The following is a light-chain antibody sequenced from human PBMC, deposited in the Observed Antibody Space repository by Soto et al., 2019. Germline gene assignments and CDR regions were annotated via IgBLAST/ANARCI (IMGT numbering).Light chain of an antibody. V-gene: IGKV3-20*01. Sequence: EVVLTQYQDTLSLSPGERATLSCRASQSVSSSYLAWYQQKPGQAPRLLIYGASSRATGIPDRFSGSGSGTDFTLTISRLEPEDFAVYYCQQYGSSPWTFGQRTKV. CDR2: GAS. CDR1: QSVSSSY. CDR3: QQYGSSPWT. J-gene: IGKJ1*01.